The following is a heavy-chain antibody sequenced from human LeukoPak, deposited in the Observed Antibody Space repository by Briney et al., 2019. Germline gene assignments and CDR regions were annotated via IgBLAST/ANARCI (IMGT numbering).Heavy chain of an antibody. J-gene: IGHJ4*02. Sequence: GGSLRLSCAASGFTFSSYSMNWVRQAPGKGLEWVSYISSSSSTIYYADSVKGRFTISRDNAKNSLYLQMNSLRAEDTAVYYCARGSSSWYGDYFDYWGQGTLVIVSS. CDR1: GFTFSSYS. CDR3: ARGSSSWYGDYFDY. D-gene: IGHD6-13*01. CDR2: ISSSSSTI. V-gene: IGHV3-48*04.